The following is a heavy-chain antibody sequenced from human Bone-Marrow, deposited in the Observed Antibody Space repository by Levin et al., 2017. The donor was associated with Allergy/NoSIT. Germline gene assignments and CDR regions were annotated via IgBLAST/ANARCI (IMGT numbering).Heavy chain of an antibody. CDR3: ARANYYYDSSGYYPPFDY. CDR2: IYYSGST. V-gene: IGHV4-30-4*01. D-gene: IGHD3-22*01. CDR1: GGSISSGDYY. J-gene: IGHJ4*02. Sequence: LRLSCTVSGGSISSGDYYWSWIRQPPGTGLEWIGYIYYSGSTYYNPSLKSRVTISVDTSKNQFSLKLSSVTAADTAVYYCARANYYYDSSGYYPPFDYWGQGTLVTVSS.